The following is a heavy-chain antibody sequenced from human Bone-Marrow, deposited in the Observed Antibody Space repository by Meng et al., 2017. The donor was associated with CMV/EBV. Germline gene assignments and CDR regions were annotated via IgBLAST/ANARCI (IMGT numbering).Heavy chain of an antibody. Sequence: GGSLRLSCAASGFTVSSNYMSWVRQAPGKGLEWVSVIYSGGSTYYADSVKGRFTISRDNSKNTLYLQMNTLRAEDTAVYYCAREDCSSASCYFFDYWGQGTLVTVSS. CDR1: GFTVSSNY. J-gene: IGHJ4*02. CDR2: IYSGGST. D-gene: IGHD2-2*01. V-gene: IGHV3-53*01. CDR3: AREDCSSASCYFFDY.